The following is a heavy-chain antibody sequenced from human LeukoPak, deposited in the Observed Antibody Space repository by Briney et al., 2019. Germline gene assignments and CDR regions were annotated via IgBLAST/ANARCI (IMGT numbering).Heavy chain of an antibody. CDR2: INPNSGGT. V-gene: IGHV1-2*02. CDR1: GYTFTGYY. CDR3: AREDSRLIDY. D-gene: IGHD6-13*01. Sequence: ASVKVSCKASGYTFTGYYMHWVRQAPGQGLEWMGWINPNSGGTNYAQKFQGRVTMTRDTSISTAYMELSSLRAEDTAVYYCAREDSRLIDYWGQGTLVTVSS. J-gene: IGHJ4*02.